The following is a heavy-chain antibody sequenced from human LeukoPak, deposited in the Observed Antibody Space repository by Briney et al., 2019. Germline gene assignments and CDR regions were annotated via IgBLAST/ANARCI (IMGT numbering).Heavy chain of an antibody. D-gene: IGHD1-26*01. CDR1: GYTFNSYG. J-gene: IGHJ4*02. V-gene: IGHV1-18*01. CDR3: ARDRLIRSGPVVGAYTNAEFDY. CDR2: ISAYNGNT. Sequence: ASVKVSCKASGYTFNSYGISWVRQAPGQGLEWMGWISAYNGNTNYAQNLQGRVTMTTDTSTTTAYMELRSLRSNDTAVYYCARDRLIRSGPVVGAYTNAEFDYWGQGTLVTVSS.